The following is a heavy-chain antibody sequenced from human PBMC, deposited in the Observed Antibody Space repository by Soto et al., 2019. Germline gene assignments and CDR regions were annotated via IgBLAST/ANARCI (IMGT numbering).Heavy chain of an antibody. CDR1: GGSISSSGYY. CDR3: ASEEGGGYDHRWFDP. J-gene: IGHJ5*02. D-gene: IGHD5-12*01. V-gene: IGHV4-31*03. CDR2: IYDSGST. Sequence: QVQLQESGPGLVKPSQTLSLTCTVSGGSISSSGYYWSWIRQHPGKGLEWIGYIYDSGSTYYNPSFKSRVTVSVDTSKNQFSLKLSSVIAADTAVYYCASEEGGGYDHRWFDPWGQGTLVTVSS.